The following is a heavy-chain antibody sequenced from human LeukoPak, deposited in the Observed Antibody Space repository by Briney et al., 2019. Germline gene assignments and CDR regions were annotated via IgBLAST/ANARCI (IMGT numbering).Heavy chain of an antibody. CDR3: ARWRTGGYYMDV. D-gene: IGHD3-16*01. CDR2: INHSGST. V-gene: IGHV4-34*01. CDR1: GGSFSGYY. J-gene: IGHJ6*03. Sequence: PSGTLSLTCAVYGGSFSGYYWSWIRQPPGKGLEWIGEINHSGSTNYNPSLKSRVTISVDTSKNQFSLKLSSVTAADTAVYYCARWRTGGYYMDVWGKGTTVTVSS.